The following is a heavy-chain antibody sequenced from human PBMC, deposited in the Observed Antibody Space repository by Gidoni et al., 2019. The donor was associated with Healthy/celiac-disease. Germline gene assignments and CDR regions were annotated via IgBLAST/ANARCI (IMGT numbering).Heavy chain of an antibody. Sequence: QVQLQESGPGLVKPSETLSLTCTVSGGSISSYYWSWIRQPPGKGLEWIGYIYYSGSTNYNPSLKSRVTISVDTSKNQFSLKLSSVTAADTAVYYCARQEGSMSCTNGVCYRGGVFDYWGQGTLVTVSS. D-gene: IGHD2-8*01. V-gene: IGHV4-59*08. CDR1: GGSISSYY. J-gene: IGHJ4*02. CDR3: ARQEGSMSCTNGVCYRGGVFDY. CDR2: IYYSGST.